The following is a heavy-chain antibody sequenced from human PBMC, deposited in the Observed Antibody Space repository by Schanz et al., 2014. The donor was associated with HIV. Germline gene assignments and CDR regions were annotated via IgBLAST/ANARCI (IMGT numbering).Heavy chain of an antibody. D-gene: IGHD6-19*01. CDR3: AKMARSVAANTNFDY. Sequence: QEQLVESGGGVVQPGRSLRLSCAASGFTYRNYGMHWVRQAPGKGLEWVAVIWVDGTSKFYADSVKGRFIISRDNSKNTLYLDINSLRVEDTAVYYCAKMARSVAANTNFDYWGQGTLVTVSS. CDR2: IWVDGTSK. J-gene: IGHJ4*02. CDR1: GFTYRNYG. V-gene: IGHV3-33*06.